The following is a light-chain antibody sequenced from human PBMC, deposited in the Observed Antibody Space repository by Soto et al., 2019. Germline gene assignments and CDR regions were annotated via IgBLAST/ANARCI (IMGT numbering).Light chain of an antibody. Sequence: QSVLTQPPALSGAPGQRVIISRTGSNSNIGAGYEVHWFQQLPGTAPKLLIYGNINRPSGVPDRFSGSKSGTSASLAITGLQPEDEADYYCQSYDSSLSVLYVFGTGTKVTVL. J-gene: IGLJ1*01. V-gene: IGLV1-40*01. CDR1: NSNIGAGYE. CDR2: GNI. CDR3: QSYDSSLSVLYV.